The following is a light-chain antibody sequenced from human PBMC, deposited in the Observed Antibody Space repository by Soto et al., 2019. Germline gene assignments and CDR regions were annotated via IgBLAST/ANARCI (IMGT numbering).Light chain of an antibody. J-gene: IGKJ3*01. CDR2: AAS. CDR3: QQSLNSPFT. CDR1: QNISRF. Sequence: DILMTQSPSSLSASLGDRVTISCRASQNISRFLSWFQQEPGKAPRLLIYAASTLQGGVPSRFSGSISGTDFTLTVNSLQTEDFATYYCQQSLNSPFTFGPGTRVDVK. V-gene: IGKV1-39*01.